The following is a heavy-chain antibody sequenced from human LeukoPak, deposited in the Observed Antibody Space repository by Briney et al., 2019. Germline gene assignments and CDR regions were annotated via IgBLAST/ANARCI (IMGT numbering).Heavy chain of an antibody. J-gene: IGHJ4*02. CDR2: IYRSGST. CDR3: ARRHSSGWFYY. Sequence: SETLSLTCTVSGYSISNGYYWDWIRQPPGRGLEWIGNIYRSGSTSYNPSLKSRVTISVDTSKNQFSLKVNSVTAADTAVYYCARRHSSGWFYYWGQETLVTVSS. CDR1: GYSISNGYY. D-gene: IGHD6-19*01. V-gene: IGHV4-38-2*02.